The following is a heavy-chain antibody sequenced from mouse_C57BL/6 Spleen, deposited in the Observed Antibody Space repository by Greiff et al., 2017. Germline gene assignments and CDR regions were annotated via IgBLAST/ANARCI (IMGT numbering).Heavy chain of an antibody. J-gene: IGHJ1*03. CDR2: IYPSDSET. CDR3: ARDLNYGSSHWYFDV. D-gene: IGHD1-1*01. Sequence: VKLQQPGAELVRPGSSVKLSCKASGYTFTSYWMDWVKQRPGQGLEWIGNIYPSDSETHYNQKFKDKATLTVDKSSSTAYMQLSSLTSEDSAVYYCARDLNYGSSHWYFDVWGTGTTVTVSS. V-gene: IGHV1-61*01. CDR1: GYTFTSYW.